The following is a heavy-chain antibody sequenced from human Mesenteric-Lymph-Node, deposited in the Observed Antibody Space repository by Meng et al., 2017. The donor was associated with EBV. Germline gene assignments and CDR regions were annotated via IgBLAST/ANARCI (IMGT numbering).Heavy chain of an antibody. D-gene: IGHD3-16*01. CDR1: GFTFSDYY. Sequence: VHLWWVGGGLGQAGGSLRLSCAAPGFTFSDYYMSWIRQAPGKGLEWISYISDSGSTVYYADSVKGRFTISRDNARDTLYLQMNILRAEDTAVYYCAGHYDYISPWGQGTLVIVSS. CDR3: AGHYDYISP. V-gene: IGHV3-11*01. CDR2: ISDSGSTV. J-gene: IGHJ4*02.